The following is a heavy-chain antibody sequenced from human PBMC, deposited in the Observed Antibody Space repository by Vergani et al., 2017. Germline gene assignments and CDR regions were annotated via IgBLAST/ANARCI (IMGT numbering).Heavy chain of an antibody. J-gene: IGHJ3*02. CDR1: GFTFSSYA. CDR2: ISSSGSTI. Sequence: EVQLLESGGGLVQPGGSLRLSCAASGFTFSSYAMSWVRQAPGKGLEWVSYISSSGSTIYYADSVKGRFTISRDNAKNSLYLQMNSLKTEDTAVYYCTTDRDVVVPAALSDAFDIWGQGTMVTVSS. D-gene: IGHD2-2*01. CDR3: TTDRDVVVPAALSDAFDI. V-gene: IGHV3-48*04.